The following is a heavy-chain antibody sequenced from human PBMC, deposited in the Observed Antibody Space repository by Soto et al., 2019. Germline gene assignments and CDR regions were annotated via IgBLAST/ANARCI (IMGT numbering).Heavy chain of an antibody. CDR1: GFTFGDYA. J-gene: IGHJ4*02. V-gene: IGHV3-49*03. CDR3: TLREYSGFIDY. Sequence: PGGSLRLSCTASGFTFGDYAMSWFRQAPGKGLEWVGFIRSKAYGGTTEYAASVKGRFTISRDDSKSIAYLQMNSLKTEDTAVYYCTLREYSGFIDYWGQGTLVTVSS. CDR2: IRSKAYGGTT. D-gene: IGHD5-12*01.